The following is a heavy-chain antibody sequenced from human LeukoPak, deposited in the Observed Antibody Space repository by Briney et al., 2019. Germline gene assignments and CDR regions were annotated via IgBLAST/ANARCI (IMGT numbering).Heavy chain of an antibody. D-gene: IGHD3-9*01. CDR3: GXXXDILTDTGYYYMDV. CDR2: ISYSGSS. V-gene: IGHV4-59*12. Sequence: PSETLSLICTVSGGSISSYDWSWIRQPPGKGLEWIGYISYSGSSNYNPSLKSRVTISVDTSKNQFSLKLSSVTAADTAVYYCGXXXDILTDTGYYYMDVWGKGTTVTVSS. J-gene: IGHJ6*03. CDR1: GGSISSYD.